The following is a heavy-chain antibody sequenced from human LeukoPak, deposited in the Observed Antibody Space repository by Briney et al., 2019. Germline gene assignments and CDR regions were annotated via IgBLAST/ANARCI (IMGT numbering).Heavy chain of an antibody. CDR3: ARSIRGYFDWRYYYYMDV. Sequence: SETLSLTCTVSGGSIGSSSYYWGWIRQPPGKGLEWIGEINHSGSTNYNPSLKSRVTISVDTSKNQFSLKLSSVTAADTAVYYCARSIRGYFDWRYYYYMDVWGKGTTVTVSS. D-gene: IGHD3-9*01. V-gene: IGHV4-39*07. CDR2: INHSGST. J-gene: IGHJ6*03. CDR1: GGSIGSSSYY.